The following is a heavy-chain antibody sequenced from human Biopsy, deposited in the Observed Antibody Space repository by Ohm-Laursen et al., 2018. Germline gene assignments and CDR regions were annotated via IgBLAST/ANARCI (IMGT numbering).Heavy chain of an antibody. CDR2: INPHSGTT. CDR1: GYTFTGQY. Sequence: ASVTVSCQASGYTFTGQYLHWVRQVPGQGLEWMGWINPHSGTTKFAQGFQGRVTMTRDTSIKTAYMELRRLRSYDTAVYYCAKGQDLRGGAEYFQHWGQGALVTVSS. D-gene: IGHD2-15*01. V-gene: IGHV1-2*02. CDR3: AKGQDLRGGAEYFQH. J-gene: IGHJ1*01.